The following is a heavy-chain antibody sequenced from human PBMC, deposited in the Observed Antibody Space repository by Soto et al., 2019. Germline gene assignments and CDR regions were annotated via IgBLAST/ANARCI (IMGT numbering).Heavy chain of an antibody. V-gene: IGHV3-30*18. CDR1: GFTFSSYG. D-gene: IGHD1-7*01. CDR3: AKDRVGGTFYTPLAF. Sequence: PGGSLRLSCAASGFTFSSYGMHRVRQAPGKGLEWVAVITYDGSFQYYADSVKGRFTISRDNSKNTLSLHLNTLKPEDTAVYHCAKDRVGGTFYTPLAFWGQGTLVTVSS. CDR2: ITYDGSFQ. J-gene: IGHJ4*02.